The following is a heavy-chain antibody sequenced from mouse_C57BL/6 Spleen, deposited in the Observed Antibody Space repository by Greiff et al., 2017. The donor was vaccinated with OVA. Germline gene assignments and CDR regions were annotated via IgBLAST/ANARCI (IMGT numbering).Heavy chain of an antibody. CDR3: AREGSYSGYFDY. J-gene: IGHJ2*01. V-gene: IGHV1-22*01. Sequence: EVQLQESGPELVKPGASVKMSCKASGYTFTDYNMHWVKQSHGKSLEWIGYINPNNGGTSYNQKFKGKATLTVNKSSSTAYMELRSLTSEDSAVYYCAREGSYSGYFDYWGQGTTLTVSS. CDR2: INPNNGGT. D-gene: IGHD2-10*01. CDR1: GYTFTDYN.